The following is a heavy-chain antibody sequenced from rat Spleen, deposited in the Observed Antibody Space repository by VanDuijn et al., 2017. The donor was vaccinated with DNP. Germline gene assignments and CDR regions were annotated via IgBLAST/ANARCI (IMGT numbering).Heavy chain of an antibody. J-gene: IGHJ2*01. CDR3: AKANNWDY. V-gene: IGHV5-58*01. CDR2: INADGGTT. D-gene: IGHD5-1*01. CDR1: GFTFSSYW. Sequence: EVQLVESGGGLVQPGRSLKLSCAVSGFTFSSYWMYWIRQAPGRGLEWVASINADGGTTYYPDSVKGRFTISRDNAENTVYLQMNSLRSEDTATYYYAKANNWDYWGQGVMVTVSS.